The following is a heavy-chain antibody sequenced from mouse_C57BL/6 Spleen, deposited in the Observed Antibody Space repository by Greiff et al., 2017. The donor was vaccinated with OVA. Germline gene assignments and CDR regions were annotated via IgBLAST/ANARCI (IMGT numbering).Heavy chain of an antibody. CDR3: ARGGGRAMDD. Sequence: VQLQQSGAELVKPGASVKMSCKASGYTFTSYWITWVKQRPGQGLEWIGDIYPGSGSTNYNEKFKSKATLTVDTSSSTAYMQLSSLTSEDSAVYYCARGGGRAMDDWGQGTSVTVSS. D-gene: IGHD3-3*01. V-gene: IGHV1-55*01. CDR1: GYTFTSYW. CDR2: IYPGSGST. J-gene: IGHJ4*01.